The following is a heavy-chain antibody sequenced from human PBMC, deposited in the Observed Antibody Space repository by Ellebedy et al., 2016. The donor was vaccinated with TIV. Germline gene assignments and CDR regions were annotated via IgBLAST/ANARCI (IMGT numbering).Heavy chain of an antibody. J-gene: IGHJ6*02. Sequence: GESLKISCAGSGFTFNSFEMNWVRQAPGKGLEWVAFIRFDGNSANYADSAKGRFTISRDNSQNTLYLQMNSLRAEDTAVYYCAKDRNNYGGAPYNGLDIWGQGTTVTVSS. V-gene: IGHV3-30*02. CDR2: IRFDGNSA. CDR1: GFTFNSFE. D-gene: IGHD1/OR15-1a*01. CDR3: AKDRNNYGGAPYNGLDI.